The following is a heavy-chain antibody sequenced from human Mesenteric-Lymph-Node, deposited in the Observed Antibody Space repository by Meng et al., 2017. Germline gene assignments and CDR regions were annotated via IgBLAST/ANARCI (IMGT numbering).Heavy chain of an antibody. CDR1: GGTFSTYA. D-gene: IGHD3-22*01. CDR2: IIPIFGTA. J-gene: IGHJ4*02. V-gene: IGHV1-69*01. Sequence: QGRLLQSRGVVKKPGSSVKVSGNAAGGTFSTYAISLVRQAPGQGLEWMGGIIPIFGTANYAQKFQGRVTITADESTSTAYMELSSLRSEDTAVYYCARGYYYDSSGYYGPFDYWGQGTLVTVSS. CDR3: ARGYYYDSSGYYGPFDY.